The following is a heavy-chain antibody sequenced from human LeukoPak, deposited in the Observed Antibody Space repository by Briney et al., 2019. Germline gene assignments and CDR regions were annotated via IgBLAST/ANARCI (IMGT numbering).Heavy chain of an antibody. V-gene: IGHV3-7*01. Sequence: GGSLRLSCAASGFTFSSYWMSWVRQAPGKGLEWVANIKQDGSEKYYVDSVKGRFTISRDNAKNSLYLQMNSLRAEDTAVYYCASPLKYSSSLYYFDYWAREPWSPSPQ. CDR3: ASPLKYSSSLYYFDY. CDR2: IKQDGSEK. CDR1: GFTFSSYW. J-gene: IGHJ4*02. D-gene: IGHD6-13*01.